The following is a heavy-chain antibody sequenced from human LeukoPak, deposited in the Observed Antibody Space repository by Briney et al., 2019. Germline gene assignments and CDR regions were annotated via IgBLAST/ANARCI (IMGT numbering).Heavy chain of an antibody. D-gene: IGHD1-20*01. Sequence: GESLKISCKGSGYSFTNYWIGWVRQMPGKGLEWMGIIYPGDSDTRYSPSFQGQVTISADKSISTAYLQWSSLKASDTAMYYCARPVITGRLRPYAFDIWGQGTMVTVSS. J-gene: IGHJ3*02. CDR1: GYSFTNYW. CDR2: IYPGDSDT. V-gene: IGHV5-51*01. CDR3: ARPVITGRLRPYAFDI.